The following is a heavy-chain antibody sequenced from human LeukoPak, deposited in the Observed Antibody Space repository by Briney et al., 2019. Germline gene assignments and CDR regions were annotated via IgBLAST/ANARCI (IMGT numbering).Heavy chain of an antibody. CDR2: TSGGSDHI. D-gene: IGHD2-2*01. CDR1: GFTFSTYN. V-gene: IGHV3-21*01. CDR3: AKDGSYQYYYMDV. J-gene: IGHJ6*03. Sequence: GGSLRLSCAASGFTFSTYNMYWVRQAPGKGLEWVSSTSGGSDHIYYADPVKGRFTISRDNSKNTLYLQMDSLRAEDTALYYCAKDGSYQYYYMDVWGKGTTVTVSS.